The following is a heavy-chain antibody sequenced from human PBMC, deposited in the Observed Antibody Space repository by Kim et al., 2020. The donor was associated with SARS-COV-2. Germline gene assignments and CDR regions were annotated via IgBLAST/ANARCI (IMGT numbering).Heavy chain of an antibody. V-gene: IGHV3-23*01. J-gene: IGHJ3*01. D-gene: IGHD6-13*01. CDR1: GFTLHNYA. CDR3: AKDRERASIASSPFDL. Sequence: GGSLRLSCAASGFTLHNYAMNWVRQAPGKGLEWVSNIRGNDETSYYADSVRGRFTISRDTSRNVLYLQMNGLRDYDTALYFCAKDRERASIASSPFDLWGQGPLVTVSS. CDR2: IRGNDETS.